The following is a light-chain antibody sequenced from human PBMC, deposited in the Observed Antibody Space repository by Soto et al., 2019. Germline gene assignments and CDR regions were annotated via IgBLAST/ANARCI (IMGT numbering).Light chain of an antibody. CDR2: SNN. Sequence: QSVLTQPPSASGTPGQRVTISCSGSNSNIGSNTINWYQQLPGTAPKLLMYSNNQRPSGFPDRFSGSKSGTSASLAISGLQSEDEADYYCAAWDDSLNGVVFGGGTKRTGL. CDR3: AAWDDSLNGVV. J-gene: IGLJ2*01. CDR1: NSNIGSNT. V-gene: IGLV1-44*01.